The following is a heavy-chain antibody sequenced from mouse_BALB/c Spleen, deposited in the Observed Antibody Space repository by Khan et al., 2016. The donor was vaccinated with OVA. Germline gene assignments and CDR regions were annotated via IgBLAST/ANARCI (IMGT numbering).Heavy chain of an antibody. CDR2: IAPANGNT. V-gene: IGHV14-3*02. J-gene: IGHJ1*01. CDR3: ARPSYDPRDFEV. Sequence: VQLKESGAELVKPGASVKLSCTASGFNIKDTYLHWVKQRPEQGLEWIGRIAPANGNTQYDPKFQGKAAITSDTSSNTSYLQLNSLTSKDTAVYYCARPSYDPRDFEVWGAGTTVTVSS. D-gene: IGHD2-3*01. CDR1: GFNIKDTY.